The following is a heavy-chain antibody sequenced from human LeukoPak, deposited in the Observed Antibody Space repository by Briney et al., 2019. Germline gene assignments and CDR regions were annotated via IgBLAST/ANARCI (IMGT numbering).Heavy chain of an antibody. CDR3: VGDYDSSGYAIDY. CDR2: ISSSGSTI. CDR1: GFTFSDYY. Sequence: KAGGSLRLSCAASGFTFSDYYMSWIRQAPGKGLEWVSYISSSGSTIYYADSVKGRFTISRDNAKNSLYLQMNSLRAEDTAVYYCVGDYDSSGYAIDYWGQGTLVTVSS. J-gene: IGHJ4*02. D-gene: IGHD3-22*01. V-gene: IGHV3-11*01.